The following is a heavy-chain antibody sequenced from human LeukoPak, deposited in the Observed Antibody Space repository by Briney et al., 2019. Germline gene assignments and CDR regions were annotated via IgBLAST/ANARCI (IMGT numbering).Heavy chain of an antibody. D-gene: IGHD3-22*01. V-gene: IGHV3-33*01. CDR1: GFTFSTYG. CDR3: ARARDDYDSSGFSALDY. CDR2: IWYDGSNI. Sequence: PGGSLRLSCAASGFTFSTYGMHWVRQAPGKGLDWVAVIWYDGSNIYHGDSVKGRFTVSRDNPKNTLYLQMNSLRAEDTAVYYCARARDDYDSSGFSALDYWGRGTPVTVSS. J-gene: IGHJ4*02.